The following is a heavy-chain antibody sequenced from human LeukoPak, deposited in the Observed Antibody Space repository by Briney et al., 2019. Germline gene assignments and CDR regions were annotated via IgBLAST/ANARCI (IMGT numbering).Heavy chain of an antibody. CDR1: GYTFTSYG. CDR2: ISAYNGNT. D-gene: IGHD3-16*02. V-gene: IGHV1-18*01. J-gene: IGHJ4*02. CDR3: ALVNYDYVWGSYPYYFDY. Sequence: GASVRVSCKASGYTFTSYGISWVRQAPGQGLEWMGWISAYNGNTNYAQKLQGRVTMTTDTSTSTAYMELRSLRSDDTAVYYCALVNYDYVWGSYPYYFDYWGQGTLVTVSS.